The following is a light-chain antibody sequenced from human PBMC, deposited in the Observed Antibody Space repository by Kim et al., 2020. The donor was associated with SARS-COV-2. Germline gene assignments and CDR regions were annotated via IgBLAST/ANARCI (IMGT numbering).Light chain of an antibody. V-gene: IGKV3-15*01. J-gene: IGKJ4*01. Sequence: SPGERVTLSCMASQSVTSNLAWYQQKPGQPPRLLIYGASTRGTNVPARFSGSGSGTEFTLTISSLQSEDFAIYYCQQYNNWPPVTFGGGTKVDIK. CDR1: QSVTSN. CDR2: GAS. CDR3: QQYNNWPPVT.